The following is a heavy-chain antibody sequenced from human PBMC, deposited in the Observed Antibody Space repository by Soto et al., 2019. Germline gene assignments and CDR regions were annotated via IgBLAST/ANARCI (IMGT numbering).Heavy chain of an antibody. Sequence: QVQLQESGPGLVKPSDTLSLTCAVSGSSISSRNWWGWIRQPPGKGLEWIGHIYESGNFYLNPSLKSRVXXSXAXXKNQFSLRLNAVTAVDTAVYYCARVSTTAAGPIDYWGQGTLVTVSS. CDR3: ARVSTTAAGPIDY. D-gene: IGHD6-13*01. V-gene: IGHV4-28*05. CDR1: GSSISSRNW. CDR2: IYESGNF. J-gene: IGHJ4*02.